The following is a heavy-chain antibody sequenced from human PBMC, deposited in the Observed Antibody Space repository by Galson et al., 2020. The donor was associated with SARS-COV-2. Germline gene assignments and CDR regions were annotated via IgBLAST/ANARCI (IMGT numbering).Heavy chain of an antibody. Sequence: HGESLKISCKGSGYSFTSYWISWVRQMPGKGLEWMGRIDPSDSYTNYSPSFQGHVTISADKSISTAYLQWSSLKASDTAMYYCARHKYYYDSSPAAFDIWGQGTMVTVSS. CDR3: ARHKYYYDSSPAAFDI. CDR1: GYSFTSYW. V-gene: IGHV5-10-1*01. CDR2: IDPSDSYT. J-gene: IGHJ3*02. D-gene: IGHD3-22*01.